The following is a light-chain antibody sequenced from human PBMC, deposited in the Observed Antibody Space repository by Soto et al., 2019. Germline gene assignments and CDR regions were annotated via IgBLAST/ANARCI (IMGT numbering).Light chain of an antibody. Sequence: QSALTQPASVSGSPGQSSTISCTGTSSDIGTYNLVSWYQHYPGKAPQLMIYEGIKRPSGVSNRFSGSKSGNTAFLTISGLQAEDEADYYCCSYAGSGTDNYVFGSGTNVTVL. V-gene: IGLV2-23*01. CDR1: SSDIGTYNL. J-gene: IGLJ1*01. CDR2: EGI. CDR3: CSYAGSGTDNYV.